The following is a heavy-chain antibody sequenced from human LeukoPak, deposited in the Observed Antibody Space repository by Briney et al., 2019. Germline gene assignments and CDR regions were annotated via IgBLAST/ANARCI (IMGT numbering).Heavy chain of an antibody. V-gene: IGHV1-18*01. Sequence: ASVKVSCKASGYTFTSYGISWVRQAPGQGLEWMGWISAYNGNTNYAQKLQGRVTMTTDTSTSTAYMELRSLRSDDTAVYYCARLTGYHDYYYYMDVWGKGTTVTISS. D-gene: IGHD3-9*01. CDR1: GYTFTSYG. J-gene: IGHJ6*03. CDR3: ARLTGYHDYYYYMDV. CDR2: ISAYNGNT.